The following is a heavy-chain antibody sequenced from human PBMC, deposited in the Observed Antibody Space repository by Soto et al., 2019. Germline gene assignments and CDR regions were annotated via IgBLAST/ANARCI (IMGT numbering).Heavy chain of an antibody. J-gene: IGHJ5*02. CDR3: VPSRITLIRGRIINHPYNWFDP. CDR1: GFTFTNYG. CDR2: ISRASDYI. V-gene: IGHV3-21*01. D-gene: IGHD3-10*01. Sequence: VQLVESGGGLVKPGGSLRLSCTASGFTFTNYGMTWVRQAPGKGLEWVSSISRASDYIYYADSVNGRFTISRDNAKNSLYLQMNSLRAADTAGYFCVPSRITLIRGRIINHPYNWFDPWGQGTLVTVSS.